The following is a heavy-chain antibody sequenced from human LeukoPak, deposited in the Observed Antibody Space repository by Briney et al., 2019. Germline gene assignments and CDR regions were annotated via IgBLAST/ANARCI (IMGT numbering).Heavy chain of an antibody. CDR3: ARDLYVDYFDY. V-gene: IGHV3-72*01. CDR1: GFTFSDHY. D-gene: IGHD3-16*01. J-gene: IGHJ4*02. CDR2: TRNKPNSYTT. Sequence: GRSLRLSCAASGFTFSDHYMDWVRQAPGKGLEWDGRTRNKPNSYTTEYAASVKGRFTISRDDSKNSLYLQMNSLKTEDTAVYYCARDLYVDYFDYWGQGTLVTVYS.